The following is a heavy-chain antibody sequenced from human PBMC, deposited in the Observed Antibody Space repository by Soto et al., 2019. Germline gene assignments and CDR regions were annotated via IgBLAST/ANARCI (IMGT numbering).Heavy chain of an antibody. CDR3: ARPGGGGYASFDY. J-gene: IGHJ4*02. Sequence: QVQLVESGGGVVQPGRSLRLSCAASGFTFSSYAMHWVRQAPGKGLEWVAVISYDGSNKYYADSVKGRFTISRDNSKKTLYLQMNSLRAEDTAVYYCARPGGGGYASFDYWGQGTLVTVSS. V-gene: IGHV3-30-3*01. D-gene: IGHD5-12*01. CDR1: GFTFSSYA. CDR2: ISYDGSNK.